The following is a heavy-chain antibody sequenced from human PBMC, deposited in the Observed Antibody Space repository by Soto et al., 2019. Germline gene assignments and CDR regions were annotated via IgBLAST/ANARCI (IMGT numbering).Heavy chain of an antibody. V-gene: IGHV6-1*01. CDR2: TYYRSKWYN. J-gene: IGHJ6*02. CDR3: AREGRYCSSTSCYKDYYYYGMDV. Sequence: QTLSLTCXISGDSVSSNSAAWNWIRQSPSRGLEWLGRTYYRSKWYNDYAVSVKSRITINPDTSKNQFSLQLNSVTPEDTAVYYCAREGRYCSSTSCYKDYYYYGMDVWGQGTTVTVSS. D-gene: IGHD2-2*02. CDR1: GDSVSSNSAA.